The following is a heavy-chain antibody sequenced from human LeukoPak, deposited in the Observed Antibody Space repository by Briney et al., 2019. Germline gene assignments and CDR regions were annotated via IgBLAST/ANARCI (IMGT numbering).Heavy chain of an antibody. V-gene: IGHV3-53*01. CDR2: MYSGVNT. CDR3: ARGVLGLKPLDY. D-gene: IGHD1-26*01. CDR1: GFTVSNNY. J-gene: IGHJ4*02. Sequence: GGSLRLSCAASGFTVSNNYMAWVRQAPGKGLEWVSFMYSGVNTYYADSVKGRFTISTDNSENKLYLQMNSLRAEDTAVYYCARGVLGLKPLDYWGQGTLVTVSS.